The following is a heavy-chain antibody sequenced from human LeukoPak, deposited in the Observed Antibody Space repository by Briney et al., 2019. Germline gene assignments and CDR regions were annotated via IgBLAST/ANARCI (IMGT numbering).Heavy chain of an antibody. CDR1: GGSFSGYY. Sequence: SETLSLTCAVYGGSFSGYYWSWVRQPPGKGLEWIGEINHSGSTNYNPSLKSRVTISVDTSKNQFSLKLSSVTAADTAVYYCARGRIQLWSVYFDYWGQGTLVTVSS. V-gene: IGHV4-34*01. J-gene: IGHJ4*02. D-gene: IGHD5-18*01. CDR2: INHSGST. CDR3: ARGRIQLWSVYFDY.